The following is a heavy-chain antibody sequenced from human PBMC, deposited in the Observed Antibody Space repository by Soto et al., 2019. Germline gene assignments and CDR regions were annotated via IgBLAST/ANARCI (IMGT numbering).Heavy chain of an antibody. V-gene: IGHV5-10-1*01. CDR2: IDPSDSYT. J-gene: IGHJ6*02. Sequence: RGESLKISCKGSGYSFTSYWISWVRQMPGKGLEWMGRIDPSDSYTNYSPSFQGHVTISADKSISTAYLQWSSLKASDTAMYYCAKEAVAAAGGDYYYGMDVWGQGTTVTVS. D-gene: IGHD6-13*01. CDR1: GYSFTSYW. CDR3: AKEAVAAAGGDYYYGMDV.